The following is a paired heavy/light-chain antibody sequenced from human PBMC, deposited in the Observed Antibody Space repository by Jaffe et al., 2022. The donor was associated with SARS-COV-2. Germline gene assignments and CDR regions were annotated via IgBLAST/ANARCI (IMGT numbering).Light chain of an antibody. J-gene: IGKJ3*01. Sequence: DIQMTQSPSSVSASVGDRVTITCRASQGISSWLAWYQQKPGKAPKLLIYAASSLQSGVPSRFSGSGSGTDFTLTISSLQPEDFATYYCQQANSPIFTFGPGTKVDIK. V-gene: IGKV1-12*01. CDR2: AAS. CDR3: QQANSPIFT. CDR1: QGISSW.
Heavy chain of an antibody. Sequence: QLQLQESGPGLVKPSETLSLTCTVSGGSISSSSYYWGWIRQPPGKGLEWIGSIYYSGSTYYNPSLKSRVTISVDTSKNQFSLKLSSVTAADTAVYYCARLMVDDWNQQTYYYGMDVWGQGTTVTVSS. CDR1: GGSISSSSYY. J-gene: IGHJ6*02. CDR2: IYYSGST. D-gene: IGHD1-1*01. V-gene: IGHV4-39*01. CDR3: ARLMVDDWNQQTYYYGMDV.